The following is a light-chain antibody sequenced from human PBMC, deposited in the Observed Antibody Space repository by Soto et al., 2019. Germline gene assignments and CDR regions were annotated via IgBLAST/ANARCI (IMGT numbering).Light chain of an antibody. J-gene: IGLJ1*01. CDR1: KNDIGVYDF. CDR2: EVV. CDR3: KSYAGSNTYG. Sequence: QSALTQPPSASGSPGQSVTISCTGTKNDIGVYDFVSWYQHHPGKAPRLIIYEVVQRPSGVPDRFSGSKSGNTASLTVSGLQAAYEADYFCKSYAGSNTYGFGSGTKVTVL. V-gene: IGLV2-8*01.